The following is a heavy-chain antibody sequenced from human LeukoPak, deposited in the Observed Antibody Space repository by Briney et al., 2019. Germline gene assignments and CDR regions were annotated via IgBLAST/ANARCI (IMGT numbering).Heavy chain of an antibody. CDR1: GFTFSIYW. CDR2: INPDGSAK. V-gene: IGHV3-7*05. Sequence: GGSLRLSCAASGFTFSIYWMTWVIQTPGKGFESLANINPDGSAKAYVDSVKGRFTISRDNAKKSLFLEMNSLRVEDTAVYYCASPLVESGGNIYFGLWGRGTLVTVSS. J-gene: IGHJ2*01. CDR3: ASPLVESGGNIYFGL. D-gene: IGHD4-23*01.